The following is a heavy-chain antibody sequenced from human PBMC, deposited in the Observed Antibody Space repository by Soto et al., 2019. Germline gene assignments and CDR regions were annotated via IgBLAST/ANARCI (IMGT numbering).Heavy chain of an antibody. Sequence: SETLSLTCVVSGCSLSSYYWSWIRQPPGKGLEWIGYIYYSGSTNYNPSLKSRVTISVDTSKNQFSLKLSSVTAADTAVFYCARRGDGFFDYWGQGTLVTVSS. CDR1: GCSLSSYY. J-gene: IGHJ4*02. CDR2: IYYSGST. D-gene: IGHD3-16*01. CDR3: ARRGDGFFDY. V-gene: IGHV4-59*01.